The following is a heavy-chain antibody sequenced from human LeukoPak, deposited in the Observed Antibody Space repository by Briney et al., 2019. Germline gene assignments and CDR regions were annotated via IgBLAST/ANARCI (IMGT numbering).Heavy chain of an antibody. Sequence: GGSLRLSCAASGFTFSSYRMNWVRQAPGKGLEWVSSISSSSSYIYYADSVKGRFTISRDNAKNSLYLQMNSLRAEDTAVYYCARARSGYFDYWGQGTLVTVSS. D-gene: IGHD3-16*01. J-gene: IGHJ4*02. CDR3: ARARSGYFDY. V-gene: IGHV3-21*01. CDR2: ISSSSSYI. CDR1: GFTFSSYR.